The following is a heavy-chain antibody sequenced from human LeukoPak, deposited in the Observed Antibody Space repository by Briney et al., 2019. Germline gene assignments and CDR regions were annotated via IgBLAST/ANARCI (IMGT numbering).Heavy chain of an antibody. CDR3: ARDLDTMVRGVIITVYFQH. CDR2: IYSGGST. Sequence: PGGSLRLSCAASGFTVSSNYMSWVRQAPGKGLEWVSVIYSGGSTYYADSVKCRFTISRDNSKNTLYLQMNSLRAEDTAVYYCARDLDTMVRGVIITVYFQHWGQGTLVTVSS. J-gene: IGHJ1*01. V-gene: IGHV3-66*01. D-gene: IGHD3-10*01. CDR1: GFTVSSNY.